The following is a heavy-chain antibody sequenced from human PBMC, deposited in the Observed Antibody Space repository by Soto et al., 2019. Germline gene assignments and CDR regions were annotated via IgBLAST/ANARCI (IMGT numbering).Heavy chain of an antibody. CDR3: ARSAISPSGALIGPFDF. D-gene: IGHD3-16*02. Sequence: QVQLVQSGAEEKRPGASVKVSCETSGYRFTAYAIHWVRQAPRQRPEWMGWINAANGDTRYAQKFQARLTLTRDTSASAAYMDLSSLRFEDTAVYYCARSAISPSGALIGPFDFWGQGNLVAVSS. CDR2: INAANGDT. J-gene: IGHJ4*02. CDR1: GYRFTAYA. V-gene: IGHV1-3*05.